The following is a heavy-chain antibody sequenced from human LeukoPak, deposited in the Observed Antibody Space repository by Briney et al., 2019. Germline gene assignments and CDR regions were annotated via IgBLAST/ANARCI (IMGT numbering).Heavy chain of an antibody. CDR2: IYYSGST. J-gene: IGHJ4*02. CDR1: GGSISSGGYY. V-gene: IGHV4-31*03. CDR3: AREVGGYSYAKFDY. Sequence: SQTLSLTCTVSGGSISSGGYYWSWIRQHPGKGLEWIGYIYYSGSTYYNPSLKSRVTISVDTSKNQFSLKLSSVTAADTAVYYCAREVGGYSYAKFDYWGQGTLVTVSS. D-gene: IGHD5-18*01.